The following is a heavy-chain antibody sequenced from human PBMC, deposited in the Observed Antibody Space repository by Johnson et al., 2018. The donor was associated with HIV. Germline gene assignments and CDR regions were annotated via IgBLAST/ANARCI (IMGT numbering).Heavy chain of an antibody. CDR2: ISYGGSYK. Sequence: QVQLVESGGGVVQPGRSLRLSCAASGFTFSHYGMHWVRQAPGKGLEWVAIISYGGSYKYYADSVKGRFTISRDNSKNTLYLQMNSLTIEDAGVYYCARARIEVLPAGAFDIWGQGTMVTVSS. D-gene: IGHD2-2*01. J-gene: IGHJ3*02. CDR1: GFTFSHYG. CDR3: ARARIEVLPAGAFDI. V-gene: IGHV3-30*03.